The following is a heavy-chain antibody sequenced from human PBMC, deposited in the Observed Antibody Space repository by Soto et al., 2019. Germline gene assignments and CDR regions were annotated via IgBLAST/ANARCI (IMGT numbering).Heavy chain of an antibody. CDR1: GYTLTELS. J-gene: IGHJ4*02. V-gene: IGHV1-24*01. CDR2: FDPEDGET. Sequence: GASVKVSCKVSGYTLTELSMHWVRQAPGKGLEWMGGFDPEDGETIYAQKFQGRVTMTEDTSTDTAYMELSSLRSEDTAVYYCAALGIQGTIFGVVIRGPFFYWGQGTLVTVSS. CDR3: AALGIQGTIFGVVIRGPFFY. D-gene: IGHD3-3*01.